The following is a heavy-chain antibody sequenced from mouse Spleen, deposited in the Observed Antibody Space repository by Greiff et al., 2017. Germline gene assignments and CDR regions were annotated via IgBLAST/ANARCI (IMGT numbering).Heavy chain of an antibody. CDR2: LSNLAYSL. CDR1: GFTFSDYG. Sequence: EVQVVASGGGLVKPGGSLKLSCAASGFTFSDYGMAWVRQAPGTGPEWVAFLSNLAYSLYYAVTVTGRFTISRENAKNTLSLEMSSLRSEDTAMYYCARGNYDGSSYDAMDYWGQGTSVTVSS. J-gene: IGHJ4*01. CDR3: ARGNYDGSSYDAMDY. D-gene: IGHD1-1*01. V-gene: IGHV5-15*01.